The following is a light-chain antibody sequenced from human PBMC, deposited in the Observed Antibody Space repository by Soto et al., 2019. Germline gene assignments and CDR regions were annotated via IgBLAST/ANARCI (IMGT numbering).Light chain of an antibody. CDR1: YSNIGTNY. CDR2: DNN. J-gene: IGLJ2*01. CDR3: GTWDGSLSGVV. Sequence: QSVLTQPPSVSAAPGQKVTISCSGSYSNIGTNYISWYQQLPGTAPKLLIYDNNKRPSGIPDRFSGSKSGTSATLGITGLQTGDEGDYYCGTWDGSLSGVVFGGGTKVTVL. V-gene: IGLV1-51*01.